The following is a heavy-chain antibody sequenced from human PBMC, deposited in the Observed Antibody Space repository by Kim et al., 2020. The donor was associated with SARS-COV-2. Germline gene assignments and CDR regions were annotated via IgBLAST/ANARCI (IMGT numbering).Heavy chain of an antibody. D-gene: IGHD6-13*01. J-gene: IGHJ4*02. Sequence: AAPGKRRLTLSRDNAKNSLYLQMNSLRDEDTAVYYCASQGLKYSSSWGYWGQGTLVTVSS. CDR3: ASQGLKYSSSWGY. V-gene: IGHV3-48*02.